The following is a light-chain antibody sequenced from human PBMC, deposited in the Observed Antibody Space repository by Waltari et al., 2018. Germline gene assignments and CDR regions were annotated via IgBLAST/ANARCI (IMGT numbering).Light chain of an antibody. Sequence: EVVITQSPATLSVSPGESVTLSCRASQSVNDNLAWYQQKVGQAPRLLIYGVSSRATGIPARFSGTGSGTDFTLTITSLQAEDFAVYYCQHYNKWPPWTFGQGTKVEFK. CDR1: QSVNDN. V-gene: IGKV3-15*01. J-gene: IGKJ1*01. CDR2: GVS. CDR3: QHYNKWPPWT.